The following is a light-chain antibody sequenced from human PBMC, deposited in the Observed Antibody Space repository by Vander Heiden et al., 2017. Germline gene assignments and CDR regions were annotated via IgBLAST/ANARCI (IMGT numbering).Light chain of an antibody. CDR2: NVS. V-gene: IGLV2-14*03. Sequence: QSALTQPASVSGSPGQSITISCTGTSSDIGAYNYVSWYQQHPGTAPKLMINNVSNRPSGVSSRFSGSKSGNTASLTISGLQAEDEADYYCCSYTGTTTLLYVFGSGTKVTVL. J-gene: IGLJ1*01. CDR1: SSDIGAYNY. CDR3: CSYTGTTTLLYV.